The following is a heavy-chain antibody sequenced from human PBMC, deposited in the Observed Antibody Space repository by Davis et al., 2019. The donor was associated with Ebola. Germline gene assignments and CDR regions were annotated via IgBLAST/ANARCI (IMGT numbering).Heavy chain of an antibody. CDR1: GFTFSTSG. Sequence: GESLKISCAASGFTFSTSGMNWVRQAPGKGLEWVSSISGSSTYIFYADSVKGRFTISRDNAKNSLFLEMNSLRAEDTAVYYCARDAPQLLYYYYYMDVWGKGTTVTVSS. D-gene: IGHD2-2*01. V-gene: IGHV3-21*01. J-gene: IGHJ6*03. CDR2: ISGSSTYI. CDR3: ARDAPQLLYYYYYMDV.